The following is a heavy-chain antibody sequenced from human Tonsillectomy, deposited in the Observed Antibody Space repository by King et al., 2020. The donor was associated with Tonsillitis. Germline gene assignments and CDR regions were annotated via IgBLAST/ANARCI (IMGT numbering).Heavy chain of an antibody. CDR3: AREGVGCSGGSCFSGWFDP. Sequence: VQLVESGGGLVKPGGSLRLSCAASGSTFSRYTMNWVRQAPGEGLEWVSSISSSASYLYYADSVKGRFTISRDNAKNSLYLQMNSLRAEATAVYYCAREGVGCSGGSCFSGWFDPWGQGSLVTVSS. V-gene: IGHV3-21*01. J-gene: IGHJ5*02. D-gene: IGHD2-15*01. CDR1: GSTFSRYT. CDR2: ISSSASYL.